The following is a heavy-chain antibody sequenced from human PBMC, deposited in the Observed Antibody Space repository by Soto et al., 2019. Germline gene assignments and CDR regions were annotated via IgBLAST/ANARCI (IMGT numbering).Heavy chain of an antibody. CDR1: GFTFSSYA. V-gene: IGHV3-30-3*01. CDR2: ISYDGSNK. J-gene: IGHJ4*02. D-gene: IGHD3-22*01. Sequence: GGSLRLSCAASGFTFSSYAMHWVRQAPGKGLEWVAVISYDGSNKYYADSVKGRFTISRDNSKNTLYLQMNSLRAEDTAVYYCARASYYYDSSGYYPPAWYFDYWGQGTLVTVSS. CDR3: ARASYYYDSSGYYPPAWYFDY.